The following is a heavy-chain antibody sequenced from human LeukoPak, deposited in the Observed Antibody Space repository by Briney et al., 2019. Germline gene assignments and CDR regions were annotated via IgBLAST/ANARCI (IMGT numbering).Heavy chain of an antibody. J-gene: IGHJ6*03. V-gene: IGHV4-39*01. Sequence: SETLSLTCTVSGGSISSSSYYWGWIRQPPGKGLEWIGSIYYSGSTYYNPSLKSRVTISVDTSKNQFSLKLSSVTAADTAVYYCASQYYYGSGSYYNYYYYYYMDVWGKGTTVTISS. D-gene: IGHD3-10*01. CDR1: GGSISSSSYY. CDR2: IYYSGST. CDR3: ASQYYYGSGSYYNYYYYYYMDV.